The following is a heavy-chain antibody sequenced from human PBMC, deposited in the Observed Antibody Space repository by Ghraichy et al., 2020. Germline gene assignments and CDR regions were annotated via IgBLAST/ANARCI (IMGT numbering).Heavy chain of an antibody. J-gene: IGHJ4*02. Sequence: GGSLRLSCAASGFTFNNYWVHWVRQAPGKGLVWVSRINTDGSSTDYADSVKGRFTISRDNAKNTLFLQMNSLRAEDTAVYYCARDPYYSGLGISDAYFDYWGQGTLVTVSS. D-gene: IGHD3-10*01. CDR1: GFTFNNYW. CDR3: ARDPYYSGLGISDAYFDY. CDR2: INTDGSST. V-gene: IGHV3-74*01.